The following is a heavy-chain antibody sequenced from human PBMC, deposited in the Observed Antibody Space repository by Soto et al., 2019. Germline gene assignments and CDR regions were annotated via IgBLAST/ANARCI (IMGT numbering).Heavy chain of an antibody. Sequence: EVQLVESGGGLVQPGGSLRLSCAASGFTFSNFAMSWVRQAPGKGLEWVSSISGSGGSIYSADSVKGRFTISRDNSKNTVYMQMNSLRAEDTAVYYCAKDPYGSGSYSVDYWGQGTLVTVSS. CDR1: GFTFSNFA. CDR2: ISGSGGSI. D-gene: IGHD3-10*01. V-gene: IGHV3-23*04. J-gene: IGHJ4*02. CDR3: AKDPYGSGSYSVDY.